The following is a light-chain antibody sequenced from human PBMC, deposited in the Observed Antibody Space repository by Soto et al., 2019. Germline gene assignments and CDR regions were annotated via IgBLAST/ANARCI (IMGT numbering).Light chain of an antibody. J-gene: IGKJ4*01. Sequence: DFVMTQSPDSLAVSLGERATINCKSSQSISYSSNNKNYLAWYQVKPGQPHKLLINWASTRESGVPDRFSGSGSGADFTLTISSLQAEDVAVYYCQEFYTSRLIFGGGTRVEIK. V-gene: IGKV4-1*01. CDR1: QSISYSSNNKNY. CDR2: WAS. CDR3: QEFYTSRLI.